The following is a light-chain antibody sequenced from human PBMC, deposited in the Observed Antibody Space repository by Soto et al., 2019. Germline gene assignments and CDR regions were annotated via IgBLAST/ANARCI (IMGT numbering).Light chain of an antibody. CDR3: QVSDSSSDQPYV. J-gene: IGLJ1*01. CDR2: DDS. Sequence: SYEMTQPPSVSVAPGRTARITCGGNNIGSKGVHWYQQKPGQAPVLVVYDDSDRPSGIPERFSGSNSGNTATLTISRVEAGDEADYYCQVSDSSSDQPYVFGTGTKLTAL. CDR1: NIGSKG. V-gene: IGLV3-21*02.